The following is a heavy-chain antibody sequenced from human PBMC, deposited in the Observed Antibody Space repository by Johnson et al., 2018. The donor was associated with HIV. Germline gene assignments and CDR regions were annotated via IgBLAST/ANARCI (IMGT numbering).Heavy chain of an antibody. D-gene: IGHD1-14*01. CDR1: GFIFDDYG. CDR2: IQRKTDGGAT. CDR3: ASDNPSRMAAAFDI. Sequence: VQLVESGGGVVQPGGSLRLFCAASGFIFDDYGMSWVLQALGTGLEWVGRIQRKTDGGATDYAAPVKGRFTISRDNAKNSLYMQMNSLRAEDTAVYYCASDNPSRMAAAFDIWGQGTMGTVSS. V-gene: IGHV3-15*01. J-gene: IGHJ3*02.